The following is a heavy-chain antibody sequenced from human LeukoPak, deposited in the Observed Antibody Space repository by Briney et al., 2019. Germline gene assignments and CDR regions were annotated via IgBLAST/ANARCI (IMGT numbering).Heavy chain of an antibody. J-gene: IGHJ6*02. D-gene: IGHD3-3*01. CDR3: VKAIFGGGNFYYYGMDV. Sequence: GGSLRLSCAASGFTLSSYGMHWVRQAPGKGLKWVAVISYDGSDKYYADSVKGRFTISRDNSKNTLFLQMNSLRAEDTAVYHCVKAIFGGGNFYYYGMDVWGQGTTVTVSS. CDR2: ISYDGSDK. CDR1: GFTLSSYG. V-gene: IGHV3-30*18.